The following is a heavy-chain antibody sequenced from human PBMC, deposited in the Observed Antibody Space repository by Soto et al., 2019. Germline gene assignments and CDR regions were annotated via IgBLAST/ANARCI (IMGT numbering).Heavy chain of an antibody. V-gene: IGHV4-59*01. J-gene: IGHJ4*02. Sequence: NPSETLSLTCTVSGGSISSYYWSWIRQPPGKGLEWIGYIYYSGSTNYNPSLKSRVTISVDTSKNQFSLKLSSVTAAGTAVYYCARGFEQWLVPYFDYWGQGTLVTV. CDR2: IYYSGST. CDR1: GGSISSYY. CDR3: ARGFEQWLVPYFDY. D-gene: IGHD6-19*01.